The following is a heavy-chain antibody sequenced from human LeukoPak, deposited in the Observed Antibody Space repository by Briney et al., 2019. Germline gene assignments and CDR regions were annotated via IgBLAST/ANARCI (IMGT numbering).Heavy chain of an antibody. CDR2: IKEDGREK. Sequence: PGGSLRLSCAVSGFTLSNYWMSWVRQAPGKGLEWVANIKEDGREKYYVDSVKGRFTISRDNGKNSLYLQMNSLRAEDAAVYYCAKDADLGATVIGAFDIWGQGTMVTVSS. CDR1: GFTLSNYW. V-gene: IGHV3-7*01. J-gene: IGHJ3*02. CDR3: AKDADLGATVIGAFDI. D-gene: IGHD1-26*01.